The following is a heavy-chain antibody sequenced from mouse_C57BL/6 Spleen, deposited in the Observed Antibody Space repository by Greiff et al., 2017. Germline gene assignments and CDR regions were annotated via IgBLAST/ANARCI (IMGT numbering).Heavy chain of an antibody. Sequence: QVQLQQSGPELVKPGASVKISCKASGYAFSSSWMNWVKQRPGQGLEWIGRIYPGDGDTNYNGKFKGKATLTADKSSSTAYMQLSSLTSEDSAVYFGANAMGAYNYAMDYWGQGTSVTVSS. CDR2: IYPGDGDT. CDR1: GYAFSSSW. J-gene: IGHJ4*01. V-gene: IGHV1-82*01. CDR3: ANAMGAYNYAMDY. D-gene: IGHD1-1*02.